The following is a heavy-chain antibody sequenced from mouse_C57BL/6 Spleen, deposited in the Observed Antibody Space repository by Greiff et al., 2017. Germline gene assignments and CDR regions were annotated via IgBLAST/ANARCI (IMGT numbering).Heavy chain of an antibody. J-gene: IGHJ3*01. CDR2: INPSNGGT. CDR3: ARSGGYYGSSPRGLFAY. CDR1: GYTFTSYW. Sequence: QVQLKQPGTELVKPGASVKLSCKASGYTFTSYWMHWVKQRPGQGLEWIGNINPSNGGTNYNEKFKSKATLTVDKSSSTAYMQLSSLTSEDSAVYYCARSGGYYGSSPRGLFAYWGQGTLVTVSA. D-gene: IGHD1-1*01. V-gene: IGHV1-53*01.